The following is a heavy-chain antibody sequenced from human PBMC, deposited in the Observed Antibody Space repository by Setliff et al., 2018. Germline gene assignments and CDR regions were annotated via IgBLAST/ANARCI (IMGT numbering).Heavy chain of an antibody. CDR2: IIPILGIA. J-gene: IGHJ4*02. CDR3: ARAGNTAMGGDY. V-gene: IGHV1-69*10. Sequence: ASVKVSCKTSGYDFTSYSVTWVRQAPGQGLEWMGGIIPILGIANYAQKFQGRVTITADKSTSTAYMELSSLRSEDTAVYYCARAGNTAMGGDYWGQGTLVTVSS. D-gene: IGHD5-18*01. CDR1: GYDFTSYS.